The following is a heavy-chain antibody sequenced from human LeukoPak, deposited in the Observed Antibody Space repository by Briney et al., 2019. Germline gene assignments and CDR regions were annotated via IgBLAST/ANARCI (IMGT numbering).Heavy chain of an antibody. J-gene: IGHJ4*02. Sequence: GGSLRLSCAASGFTFSSYAMHWVRQAPGKGLEWVAVISYDGSNKYYADSVKGRFTISRDNSKNTLYLQMNSLRAEDTAVYYCARSLVVVAATPATDYWGQGTPVTVSS. D-gene: IGHD2-15*01. CDR2: ISYDGSNK. V-gene: IGHV3-30*04. CDR1: GFTFSSYA. CDR3: ARSLVVVAATPATDY.